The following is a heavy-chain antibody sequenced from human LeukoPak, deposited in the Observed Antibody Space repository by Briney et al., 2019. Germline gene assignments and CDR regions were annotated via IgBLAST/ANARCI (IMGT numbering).Heavy chain of an antibody. CDR1: GFTFSSYA. J-gene: IGHJ4*02. D-gene: IGHD6-19*01. Sequence: PGGSLRLSCAASGFTFSSYAMHWVRQAPGKGLEWVAVISYDGSNKYYADSVKGRFTISRDNSKNTLYLQMNSLRAEDTAVYYCAKPYSSGWPPIDFDYWGQGTLVTVSS. V-gene: IGHV3-30-3*01. CDR3: AKPYSSGWPPIDFDY. CDR2: ISYDGSNK.